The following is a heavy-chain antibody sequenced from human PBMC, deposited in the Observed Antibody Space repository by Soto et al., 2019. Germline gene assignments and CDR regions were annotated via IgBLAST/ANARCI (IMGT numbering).Heavy chain of an antibody. CDR2: ISGGGDST. Sequence: PGGSLRLSCAASAFSFGAYAMSWVRQAPGKGLEWVSAISGGGDSTWYADSVEGRFTISRDNSKTTLYLQMNNLRAEDTAVYFCAREDSIIIPAVSDFWGQGTLVTVSS. CDR1: AFSFGAYA. J-gene: IGHJ4*02. V-gene: IGHV3-23*01. D-gene: IGHD2-2*01. CDR3: AREDSIIIPAVSDF.